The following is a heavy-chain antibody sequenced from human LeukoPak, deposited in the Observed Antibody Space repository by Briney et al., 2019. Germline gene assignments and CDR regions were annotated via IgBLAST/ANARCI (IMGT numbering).Heavy chain of an antibody. CDR1: GFTFTNYW. V-gene: IGHV3-7*01. J-gene: IGHJ4*02. CDR3: ARDGSSFDY. D-gene: IGHD2-15*01. Sequence: GGSLRLSCAASGFTFTNYWMSWVRQAPGKGLEWVANIKGDGSEIYYVDSVKGRFSISRDNAKNSLYLQMNSLRAEDTAVYYCARDGSSFDYWGQGAVVTVSS. CDR2: IKGDGSEI.